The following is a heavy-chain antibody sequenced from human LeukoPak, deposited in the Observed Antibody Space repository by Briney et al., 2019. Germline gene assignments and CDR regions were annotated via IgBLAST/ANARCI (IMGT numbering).Heavy chain of an antibody. D-gene: IGHD1-1*01. J-gene: IGHJ2*01. CDR2: ISYDGGKK. CDR3: ARVMGRLIWTWYFDL. CDR1: GFTFSSHG. Sequence: PGGSLRLSCAASGFTFSSHGMHWVRQAPGKGLEWVAIISYDGGKKDYADSVKGRFTISRDNSKNTLYLQMSSLRAEDTAVYYCARVMGRLIWTWYFDLWGRGTLVTVSS. V-gene: IGHV3-33*05.